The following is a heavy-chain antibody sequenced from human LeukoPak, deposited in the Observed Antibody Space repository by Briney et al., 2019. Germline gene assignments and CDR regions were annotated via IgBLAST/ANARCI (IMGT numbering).Heavy chain of an antibody. J-gene: IGHJ4*02. Sequence: APVKVSCKASGYTFTSYGISWVRQAPGQGLEWMGWISAYNGNTNYAQKLQGRVTMTTDTSTSTAYMELRSLRSDDTAVYYCARATLRGYSGYDRFDYWGQGTLVTVSS. CDR2: ISAYNGNT. D-gene: IGHD5-12*01. CDR1: GYTFTSYG. V-gene: IGHV1-18*01. CDR3: ARATLRGYSGYDRFDY.